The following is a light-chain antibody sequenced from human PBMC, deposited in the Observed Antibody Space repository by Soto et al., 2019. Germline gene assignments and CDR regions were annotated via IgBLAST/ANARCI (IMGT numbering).Light chain of an antibody. CDR2: DAS. V-gene: IGKV3-11*01. J-gene: IGKJ2*01. CDR1: QSVSSY. Sequence: EIVLTQSPATLSLSPGERATLSCRASQSVSSYLAWYQQNPGQAPRILIYDASNRATGIPSRFSGSGSGTDFTLSISSLEPEDFAVYYCQQRSNWPPTFGQGTKLEIK. CDR3: QQRSNWPPT.